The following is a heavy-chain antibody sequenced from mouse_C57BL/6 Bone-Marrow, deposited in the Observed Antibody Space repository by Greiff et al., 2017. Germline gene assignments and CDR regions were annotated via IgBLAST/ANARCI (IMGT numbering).Heavy chain of an antibody. CDR2: IWTGGGT. V-gene: IGHV2-9-1*01. Sequence: QVQLKESGPGLVAPSQSLSITCTVSGFSLTSYAISWVRQPPGKGLEWLGVIWTGGGTNYNSALKSRLSISKDNSKSQVFVKMNSLQTDDTARYYCARESPHYYGSSYWYFDVWGTGTTVTVSS. J-gene: IGHJ1*03. D-gene: IGHD1-1*01. CDR1: GFSLTSYA. CDR3: ARESPHYYGSSYWYFDV.